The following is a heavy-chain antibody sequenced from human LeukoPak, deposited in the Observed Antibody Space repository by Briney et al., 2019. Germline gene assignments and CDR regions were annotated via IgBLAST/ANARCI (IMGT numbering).Heavy chain of an antibody. Sequence: PSETLSLTCTVSGYSISSGYYWGWIRQPPGKGLEWIGSIYHSGSTYYNPSLKSRVTISVDTSKNQFSLKLSSVTAADTAVYYCARETRYYDILTGYPPPGYFDYWGQGTLVTVSS. V-gene: IGHV4-38-2*02. CDR2: IYHSGST. D-gene: IGHD3-9*01. CDR1: GYSISSGYY. CDR3: ARETRYYDILTGYPPPGYFDY. J-gene: IGHJ4*02.